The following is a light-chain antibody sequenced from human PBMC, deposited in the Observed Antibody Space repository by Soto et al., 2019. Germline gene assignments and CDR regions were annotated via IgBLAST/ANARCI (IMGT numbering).Light chain of an antibody. J-gene: IGLJ3*02. Sequence: QSVLTQPPSVSGSPGQSVTISCTGTSTDFVSYNRVSWYQQPPGTAPKLLVAGNRPSGVPDRFSVSKSGASASLAITGLQAEDEADYYCQSYDSRLSRRLVFGGGTQLTVL. CDR2: G. CDR1: STDFVSYNR. V-gene: IGLV2-18*02. CDR3: QSYDSRLSRRLV.